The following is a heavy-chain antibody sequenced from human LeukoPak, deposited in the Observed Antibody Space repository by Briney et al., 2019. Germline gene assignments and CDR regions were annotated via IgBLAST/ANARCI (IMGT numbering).Heavy chain of an antibody. D-gene: IGHD3-10*01. J-gene: IGHJ5*02. V-gene: IGHV3-23*01. CDR3: ARTLWFREPYGWFDL. Sequence: GGSLRLSCAASGFTFSTYAMGWVRQAPGKGLEWVTTIVGNNPNTYYAESVKGRFSISRDNSRNTLYVQMTSLRAEDTAVYYCARTLWFREPYGWFDLWGQGTLVTVSS. CDR2: IVGNNPNT. CDR1: GFTFSTYA.